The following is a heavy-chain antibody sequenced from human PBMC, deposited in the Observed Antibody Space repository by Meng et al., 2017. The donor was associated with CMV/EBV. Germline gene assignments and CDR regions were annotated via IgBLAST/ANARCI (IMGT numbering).Heavy chain of an antibody. J-gene: IGHJ3*02. CDR3: AREVYEALFASPGDAFDI. Sequence: GESLKIPCSASGFTFSSYSMNWVRQAPGKGLEWVSSISSSSSYIYYADSVKGRFTISRDNAKNSLYLQMNSLRAEDTAVYYCAREVYEALFASPGDAFDIWGQGTMVTVSS. CDR2: ISSSSSYI. V-gene: IGHV3-21*01. CDR1: GFTFSSYS. D-gene: IGHD3-3*01.